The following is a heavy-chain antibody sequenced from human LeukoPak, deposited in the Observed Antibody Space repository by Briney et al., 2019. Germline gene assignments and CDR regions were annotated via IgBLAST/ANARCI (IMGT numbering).Heavy chain of an antibody. CDR2: IYYSGST. D-gene: IGHD2-2*02. Sequence: SETLSPTCTVSGGSISSSSYYWGWIRQPPGKGLEWIGSIYYSGSTYYNPSLKSRVTISVDTSKNQFSLKLSSVTAADTAVYYCARVPCSSTSCYKLVDYWGQGTLVTVSS. CDR3: ARVPCSSTSCYKLVDY. CDR1: GGSISSSSYY. J-gene: IGHJ4*02. V-gene: IGHV4-39*01.